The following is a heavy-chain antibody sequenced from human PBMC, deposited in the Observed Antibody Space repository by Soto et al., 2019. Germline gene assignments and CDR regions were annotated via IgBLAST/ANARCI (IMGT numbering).Heavy chain of an antibody. J-gene: IGHJ6*02. V-gene: IGHV4-39*01. CDR1: GGSISSSSYY. D-gene: IGHD2-15*01. CDR2: IFYSGST. CDR3: ARHLTYCSAGSCYSDFPYYGMDV. Sequence: TSETLSLTCTVSGGSISSSSYYWGLIRQPPGKGLEWIGSIFYSGSTYYNPSLKSRVTISVDTSKNQFSLKLSSVTAADTAVYYCARHLTYCSAGSCYSDFPYYGMDVWGQGTTVT.